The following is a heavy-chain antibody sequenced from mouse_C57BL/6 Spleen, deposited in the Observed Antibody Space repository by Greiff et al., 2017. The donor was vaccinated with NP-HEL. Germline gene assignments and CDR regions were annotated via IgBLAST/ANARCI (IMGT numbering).Heavy chain of an antibody. D-gene: IGHD1-1*01. J-gene: IGHJ4*01. CDR2: IDPENGDT. Sequence: DVHLVESGAELVRPGASVKLSCTASGFNIKDDYMHWVKQRPEQGLEWIGWIDPENGDTEYASKFQGKATITADTSSNTAYLQLSSLTSEDTAVYYCTTGTTDYAMDYWGQGTSVTVSS. CDR3: TTGTTDYAMDY. CDR1: GFNIKDDY. V-gene: IGHV14-4*01.